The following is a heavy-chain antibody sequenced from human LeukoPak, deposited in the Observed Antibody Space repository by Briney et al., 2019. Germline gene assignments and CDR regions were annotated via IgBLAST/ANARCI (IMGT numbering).Heavy chain of an antibody. Sequence: TSETLSLTCTVSGGSFSSTNYYWGWIRRPPGKGLEWIGSIFYSGSTYYNPSLKSRVTISVDTSKNHISLRMCSVTAADTAVYYCARHPSMTTALFDYWGQGTLVTVSS. D-gene: IGHD4-17*01. V-gene: IGHV4-39*01. CDR3: ARHPSMTTALFDY. CDR2: IFYSGST. CDR1: GGSFSSTNYY. J-gene: IGHJ4*02.